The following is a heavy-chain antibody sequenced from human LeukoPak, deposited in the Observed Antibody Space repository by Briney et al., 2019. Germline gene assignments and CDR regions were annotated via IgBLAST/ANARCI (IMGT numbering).Heavy chain of an antibody. D-gene: IGHD3-22*01. CDR3: ARDQNYFDTTAYYGMDC. CDR1: GYSFSGYY. Sequence: ASVKVSCKASGYSFSGYYIHWVRQAPGQGLEWMGWINPNSGATNYAQKFQGTVTMTRDTSTSTAYMELSRLRSDDTAVYYCARDQNYFDTTAYYGMDCRGQGTLVAVSP. V-gene: IGHV1-2*02. CDR2: INPNSGAT. J-gene: IGHJ4*02.